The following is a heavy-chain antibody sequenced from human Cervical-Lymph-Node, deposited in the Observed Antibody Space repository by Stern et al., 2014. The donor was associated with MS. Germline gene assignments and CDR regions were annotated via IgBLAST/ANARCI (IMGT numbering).Heavy chain of an antibody. Sequence: QVQLQASGPGLVKPSETLSLTCNVSGGSISSYYWSWIRQPPGKGLEWIGYIYYSGSTNSHPSLKSRFTISLATSKNQFSLKLSLGTAADPAVYYCARVPPKYFPSHYYYGMDVWGQGTTVTVSS. J-gene: IGHJ6*02. V-gene: IGHV4-59*01. D-gene: IGHD3-10*01. CDR1: GGSISSYY. CDR3: ARVPPKYFPSHYYYGMDV. CDR2: IYYSGST.